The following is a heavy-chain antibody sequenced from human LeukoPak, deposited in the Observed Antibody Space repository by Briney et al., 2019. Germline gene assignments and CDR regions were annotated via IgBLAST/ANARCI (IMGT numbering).Heavy chain of an antibody. D-gene: IGHD3-3*01. CDR2: ISGNGDDT. Sequence: TGGSLRLSCAASGFTFSTCAMHWVRQAQGKGLEYVAAISGNGDDTYYANSVKGRFTISRDNSKNTLYLHMGSLRPEDMAVYYCVREVYDGNWFDPWGQGTLVTVSS. CDR1: GFTFSTCA. V-gene: IGHV3-64*01. CDR3: VREVYDGNWFDP. J-gene: IGHJ5*02.